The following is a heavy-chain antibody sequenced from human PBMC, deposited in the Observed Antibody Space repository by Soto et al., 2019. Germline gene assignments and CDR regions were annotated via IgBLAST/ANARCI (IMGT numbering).Heavy chain of an antibody. Sequence: QVQLVQSGAEVKKPGASVKVSCKASGYTFTSYAMHWVRQAPGQRLEWMGWINAGNGNTKYSQKFRGRVTITRDTSTSKAYMELRILRSEDTDVYYCARDSWSIFDYWGQGTLVTVSS. CDR3: ARDSWSIFDY. CDR2: INAGNGNT. J-gene: IGHJ4*02. D-gene: IGHD2-15*01. CDR1: GYTFTSYA. V-gene: IGHV1-3*01.